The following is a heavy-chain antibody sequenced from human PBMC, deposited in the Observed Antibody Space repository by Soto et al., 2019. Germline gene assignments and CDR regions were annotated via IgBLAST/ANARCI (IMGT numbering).Heavy chain of an antibody. Sequence: QVQLVQSGAEVKKPGASVKVSCKASGYTFTTYYINWVRQAPGQGLEWMGLINPSGGSTSYVQKFQGRVTMTRDKSTTTVYMELRSLRSEDTAVYYCARDLVYDSGYDFDCWGQGTLVIVSS. CDR3: ARDLVYDSGYDFDC. CDR2: INPSGGST. D-gene: IGHD5-12*01. J-gene: IGHJ4*02. V-gene: IGHV1-46*01. CDR1: GYTFTTYY.